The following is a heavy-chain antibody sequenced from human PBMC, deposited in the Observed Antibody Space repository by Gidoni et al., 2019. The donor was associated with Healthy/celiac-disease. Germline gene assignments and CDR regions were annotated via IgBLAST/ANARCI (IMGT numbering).Heavy chain of an antibody. J-gene: IGHJ4*02. CDR2: MSSSSSYI. CDR3: ATKFDFTG. V-gene: IGHV3-21*01. CDR1: GFTFSSYS. Sequence: EVQLVESGGGLVKPGGSLRLSCAASGFTFSSYSMNWVRQAPGKGLAWVSSMSSSSSYIYYADSVKGRFTISRDNAKNSLYLQMNSLRAEDTAVYYCATKFDFTGWGQGTLVTVSS. D-gene: IGHD3-9*01.